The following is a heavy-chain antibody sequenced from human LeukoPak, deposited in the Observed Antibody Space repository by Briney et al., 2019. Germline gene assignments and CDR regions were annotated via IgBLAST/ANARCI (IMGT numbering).Heavy chain of an antibody. CDR2: ISSSSGSTI. J-gene: IGHJ6*03. CDR3: ARTPGGGAYYYYYYMDV. Sequence: PGGSLRLSCAASGFTFSDYYMSWIRQAPGKGLEWVSYISSSSGSTIYYADSVKGRFTISRDNAKNSLCLQMNSLRAEDTAVYYCARTPGGGAYYYYYYMDVWGKGTTVTVSS. V-gene: IGHV3-11*04. D-gene: IGHD3-10*01. CDR1: GFTFSDYY.